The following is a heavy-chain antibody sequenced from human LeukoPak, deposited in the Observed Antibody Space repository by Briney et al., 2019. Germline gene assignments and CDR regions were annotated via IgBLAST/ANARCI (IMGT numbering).Heavy chain of an antibody. CDR3: ARMGDYSNYYYYYYMDV. CDR2: IYYSGST. CDR1: GGSISSYY. Sequence: PSETLSLTCTVSGGSISSYYWSWIRQPPGKGLEWIGYIYYSGSTNYNPSLKSRVTISVDTSKNQFSLKLSSVTAADTAVYYCARMGDYSNYYYYYYMDVWGKGTXXTVSS. V-gene: IGHV4-59*01. D-gene: IGHD4-11*01. J-gene: IGHJ6*03.